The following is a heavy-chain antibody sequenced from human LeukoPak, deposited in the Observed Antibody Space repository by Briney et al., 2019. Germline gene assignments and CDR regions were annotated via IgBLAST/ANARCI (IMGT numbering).Heavy chain of an antibody. Sequence: SETLSLTRTVSGGSINSDTDYWGWIRQPPGKGLEWIGIIYYSGTTYYNPSLKSRVTISVDTSKNQFSLKLSSVTAADTAMYYCVRLVTNTGRYLNALDIWGQGTMVTVS. V-gene: IGHV4-39*01. CDR1: GGSINSDTDY. D-gene: IGHD1-26*01. CDR3: VRLVTNTGRYLNALDI. CDR2: IYYSGTT. J-gene: IGHJ3*02.